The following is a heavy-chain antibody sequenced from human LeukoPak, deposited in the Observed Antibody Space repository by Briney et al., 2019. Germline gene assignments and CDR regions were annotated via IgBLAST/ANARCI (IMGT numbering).Heavy chain of an antibody. J-gene: IGHJ4*02. Sequence: PGGSLRLSCAASGFTFSHFWMSWVRQAPGKGLEWVAYIKKTGSETYYVDSVKGRFTITRDNTRSSLFLQMYSLRAEDTAVYFCAREDGYYSGGNCYSYFDSWGQGTLVTVSS. CDR1: GFTFSHFW. V-gene: IGHV3-7*01. CDR3: AREDGYYSGGNCYSYFDS. CDR2: IKKTGSET. D-gene: IGHD2-15*01.